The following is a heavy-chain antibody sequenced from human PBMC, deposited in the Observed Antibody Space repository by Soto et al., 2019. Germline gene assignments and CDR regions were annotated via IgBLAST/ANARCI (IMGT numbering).Heavy chain of an antibody. J-gene: IGHJ4*02. CDR3: AKKRYYDFWSGFGYFDY. V-gene: IGHV3-23*01. CDR2: ISGSGGST. Sequence: PGGSLRLSCAASGFTFGSYAMSWVRQAPGKGLEWVSAISGSGGSTYYADSVKGRFTISRDNSKNTLYLQMNSLRAEDTAVYYCAKKRYYDFWSGFGYFDYWGQGTLVTVSS. CDR1: GFTFGSYA. D-gene: IGHD3-3*01.